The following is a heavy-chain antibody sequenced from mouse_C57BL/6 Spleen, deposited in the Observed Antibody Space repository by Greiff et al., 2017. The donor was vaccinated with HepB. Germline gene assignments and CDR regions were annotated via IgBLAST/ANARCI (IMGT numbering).Heavy chain of an antibody. CDR2: IHPNSGST. CDR3: AVYGSSSGYFDV. CDR1: GYTFTSYW. V-gene: IGHV1-64*01. D-gene: IGHD1-1*01. J-gene: IGHJ1*03. Sequence: VQLQQSGAELVKPGASVKLSCKASGYTFTSYWMHWVKQRPGQGLEWIGMIHPNSGSTNYNEKFKSKATLTVDKSSSTAYMQLSSLTSEDSAVYYCAVYGSSSGYFDVWGTGTTVTVSS.